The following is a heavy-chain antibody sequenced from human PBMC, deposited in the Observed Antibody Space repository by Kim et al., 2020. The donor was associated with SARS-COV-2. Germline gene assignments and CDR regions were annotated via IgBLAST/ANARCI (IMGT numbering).Heavy chain of an antibody. J-gene: IGHJ4*02. V-gene: IGHV4-4*02. CDR3: ARDLEYSYGFDY. CDR1: GGSISSSNW. Sequence: SETLSLTCAVSGGSISSSNWWSWVRQPPGKGLEWIGEIYHSGSTNYNPSLKSRVTISVDKSKNQFSLKLSYVTAADTAVYYCARDLEYSYGFDYWGQGTLVTVSS. D-gene: IGHD5-18*01. CDR2: IYHSGST.